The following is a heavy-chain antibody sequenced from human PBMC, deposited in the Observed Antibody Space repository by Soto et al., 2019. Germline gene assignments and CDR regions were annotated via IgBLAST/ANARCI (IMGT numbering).Heavy chain of an antibody. CDR3: ARVERRVLWFDP. CDR1: GGSISRGGYY. D-gene: IGHD1-1*01. V-gene: IGHV4-31*03. CDR2: IYYSGST. J-gene: IGHJ5*02. Sequence: SETLSLTCTVSGGSISRGGYYWSWIRQHPGKGLEWIGYIYYSGSTYYNPSLKSRVTISVDTSKNQFSLKLSSVTAADTAVYYCARVERRVLWFDPWGQGTLVTVSS.